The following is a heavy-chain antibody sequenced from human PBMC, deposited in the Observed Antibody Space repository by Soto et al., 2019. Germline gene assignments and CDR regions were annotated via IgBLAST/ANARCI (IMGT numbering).Heavy chain of an antibody. CDR1: GDSVSSNSAA. Sequence: PSQTLSLTCSISGDSVSSNSAAWNWIRQSPSRGLEWLGRTYYRSKWYNDYAVSVKSRITINPDTSKNQFSLQLNSVTPEDTAVYYCARAPFPREYYDRGHGMDVWGQGTTVTVSS. CDR3: ARAPFPREYYDRGHGMDV. CDR2: TYYRSKWYN. V-gene: IGHV6-1*01. D-gene: IGHD3-9*01. J-gene: IGHJ6*02.